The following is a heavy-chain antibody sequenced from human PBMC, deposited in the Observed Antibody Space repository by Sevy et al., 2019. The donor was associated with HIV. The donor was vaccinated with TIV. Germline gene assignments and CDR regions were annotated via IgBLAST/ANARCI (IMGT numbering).Heavy chain of an antibody. CDR3: ARPDLSGWYFDF. D-gene: IGHD6-19*01. CDR1: GFTFSSYS. V-gene: IGHV3-48*01. Sequence: GGSLRLSCVASGFTFSSYSMNWVRQAPGKGLEWVSYISSSSDSSRTLYYADSVKGRFSISRDNAKNSVHLQMTSLRVEDTAVNYCARPDLSGWYFDFWGHGTLVTVSS. CDR2: ISSSSDSSRTL. J-gene: IGHJ4*01.